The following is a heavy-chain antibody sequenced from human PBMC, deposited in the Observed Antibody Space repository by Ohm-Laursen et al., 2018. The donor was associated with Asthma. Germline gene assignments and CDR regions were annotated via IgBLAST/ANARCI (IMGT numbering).Heavy chain of an antibody. V-gene: IGHV4-59*07. Sequence: SDTLSLTCTVSGGSISTYSWSWLRQPPGKGLEWIGNIYYSGSTNYNPSLKSRVTISVDTSKNQFSLRVSSVTSADTAVYYCARAGYGIDYWGQGTLVTVSS. D-gene: IGHD1-1*01. CDR3: ARAGYGIDY. CDR1: GGSISTYS. CDR2: IYYSGST. J-gene: IGHJ4*02.